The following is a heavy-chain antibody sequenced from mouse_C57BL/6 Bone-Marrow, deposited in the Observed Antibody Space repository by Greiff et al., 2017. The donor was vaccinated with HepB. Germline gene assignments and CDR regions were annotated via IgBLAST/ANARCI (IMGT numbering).Heavy chain of an antibody. CDR2: IYPGDGDT. CDR1: GYAFSSSW. Sequence: VQLQQSGPELVKPGASVKISCKASGYAFSSSWMNWVKQRPGKGLEWIGRIYPGDGDTNYNGKFKGKATLTADKSSSTAYMQLSSLTSEDSAVYFWARRPYGWYFDVWGTGTTVTVSS. CDR3: ARRPYGWYFDV. V-gene: IGHV1-82*01. J-gene: IGHJ1*03. D-gene: IGHD1-1*01.